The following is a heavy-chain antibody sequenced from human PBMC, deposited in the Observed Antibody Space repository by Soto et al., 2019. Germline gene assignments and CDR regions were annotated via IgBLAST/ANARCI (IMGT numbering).Heavy chain of an antibody. J-gene: IGHJ1*01. CDR2: IWYDGSNK. Sequence: GGSLRLSCAASGFTFSSYGMHWVRQAPGKGLEWVAVIWYDGSNKYYADSVKGRFTISRDNSKNTLYLQMNSLRAEDTAVYYCARGNSSGYYYAGYFQHWGQGTLVTVSS. CDR3: ARGNSSGYYYAGYFQH. V-gene: IGHV3-33*01. CDR1: GFTFSSYG. D-gene: IGHD3-22*01.